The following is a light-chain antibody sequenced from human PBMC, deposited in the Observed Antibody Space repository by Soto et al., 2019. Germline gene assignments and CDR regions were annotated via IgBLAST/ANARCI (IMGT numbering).Light chain of an antibody. V-gene: IGLV2-14*03. J-gene: IGLJ2*01. CDR2: DVN. CDR3: NSWTNSTTMI. CDR1: SSDIGAYNF. Sequence: QSALTQPASVSGSPGQSITISCTGTSSDIGAYNFVSWYQQHPGKAPKLMLYDVNIRPSGVSNRFSGSKSGNTASLTISGLQAEDEADYYCNSWTNSTTMIFGGGTKVTV.